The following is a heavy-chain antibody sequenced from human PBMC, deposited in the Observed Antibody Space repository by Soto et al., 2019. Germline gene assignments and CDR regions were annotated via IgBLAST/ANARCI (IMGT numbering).Heavy chain of an antibody. V-gene: IGHV1-8*01. Sequence: QVQLVQSGAEVKKPGASVKVSCKASGYTFTSYDINWVRQATGQGLEWMGWMNPNSGNTGYAQKFQGRVTMTRNTSTSTAYMELSSLRSEDTAVYYCARGRGVQLWLVSYYYYGMDVWGQGTTVTVSS. CDR2: MNPNSGNT. CDR1: GYTFTSYD. CDR3: ARGRGVQLWLVSYYYYGMDV. D-gene: IGHD5-18*01. J-gene: IGHJ6*02.